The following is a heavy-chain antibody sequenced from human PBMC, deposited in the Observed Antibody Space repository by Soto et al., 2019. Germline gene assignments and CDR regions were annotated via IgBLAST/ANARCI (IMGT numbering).Heavy chain of an antibody. J-gene: IGHJ5*02. CDR2: ISSSTTTM. CDR3: SREDHDSWNYLNDSAA. V-gene: IGHV3-11*01. D-gene: IGHD1-7*01. Sequence: RIIKEKGKGLEWVSYISSSTTTMYYADSVKGRFTISRDNAKNSLYLQMNSLRAEDTAVYFCSREDHDSWNYLNDSAAWGQRTLVTGSS.